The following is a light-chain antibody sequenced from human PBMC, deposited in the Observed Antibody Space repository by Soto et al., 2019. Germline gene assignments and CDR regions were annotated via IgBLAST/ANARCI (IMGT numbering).Light chain of an antibody. CDR2: DAS. Sequence: DFQMTQSPSSLSASVGDRVTITCRASQDISHDVAWYQQKPGNPPDLLILDASTLQSGVPSRFSGSGYGTDVTFTINNLQPEDVATYFCQKYNSVPPTFGGGTKVDIK. J-gene: IGKJ4*01. CDR1: QDISHD. V-gene: IGKV1-27*01. CDR3: QKYNSVPPT.